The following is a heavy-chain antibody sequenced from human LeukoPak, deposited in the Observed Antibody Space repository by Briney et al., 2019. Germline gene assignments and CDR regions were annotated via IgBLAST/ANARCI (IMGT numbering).Heavy chain of an antibody. CDR3: ARHNYDDYVFDI. Sequence: SETLCLTCTVSGGSLSSYYFSWIRQSPGKGLEWIAYINYSGSASYNPSLKSRVTMSVDTSKQFSLSLSSVTAADTAVYYCARHNYDDYVFDIWGQGTKVTVSS. D-gene: IGHD4-17*01. CDR1: GGSLSSYY. CDR2: INYSGSA. J-gene: IGHJ3*02. V-gene: IGHV4-59*08.